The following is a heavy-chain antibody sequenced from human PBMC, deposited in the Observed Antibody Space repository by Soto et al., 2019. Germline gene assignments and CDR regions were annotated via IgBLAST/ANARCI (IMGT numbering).Heavy chain of an antibody. CDR3: ARWVEVSLDYFDS. CDR1: GGSITNGYYY. J-gene: IGHJ4*02. V-gene: IGHV4-31*03. CDR2: IYHSGRT. Sequence: SETLSLTCTVSGGSITNGYYYWSWVRQNPGKGLEWIGHIYHSGRTYYRPSLKSRVTISVDTSKSQVSLNLSSVTAADTAVYYCARWVEVSLDYFDSWGQGTPVT. D-gene: IGHD2-15*01.